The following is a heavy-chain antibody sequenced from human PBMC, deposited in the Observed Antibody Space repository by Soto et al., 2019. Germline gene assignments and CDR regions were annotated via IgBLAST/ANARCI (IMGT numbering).Heavy chain of an antibody. CDR1: GFTFGNYW. V-gene: IGHV3-74*01. CDR3: ARGDYYDTSGPFSDAFDI. J-gene: IGHJ3*02. D-gene: IGHD3-22*01. CDR2: INNDGTST. Sequence: GGSLRLSCAACGFTFGNYWMHWVRQAPGKGLVWVSRINNDGTSTSYADSVKGRFTISRDNAKNSLYLQMSSLRVEDTAVYYCARGDYYDTSGPFSDAFDIWGQGTMVTV.